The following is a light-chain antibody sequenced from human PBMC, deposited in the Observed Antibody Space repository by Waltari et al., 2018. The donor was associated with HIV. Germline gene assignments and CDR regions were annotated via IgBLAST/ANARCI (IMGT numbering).Light chain of an antibody. CDR2: EGS. CDR3: CSYAGGSTWV. V-gene: IGLV2-23*01. J-gene: IGLJ3*02. Sequence: QSALTQPASVSGSPGQSITISCTGPTSDVGSYNLVSWDQQHPGKAPKLMIYEGSKLPSGVYNRSSGSKSGNTASLTIAGLQAEDEADDYCCSYAGGSTWVFGGGPKLTVL. CDR1: TSDVGSYNL.